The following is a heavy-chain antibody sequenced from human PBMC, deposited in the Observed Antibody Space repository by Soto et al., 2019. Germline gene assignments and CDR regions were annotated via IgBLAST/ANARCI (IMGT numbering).Heavy chain of an antibody. CDR3: AREPLGIYHYYGMDV. V-gene: IGHV4-30-4*01. J-gene: IGHJ6*02. CDR2: IYYSGST. Sequence: SETLSLTCTVSGGSISSGDYYWSWIRQPPGKGLEWIGYIYYSGSTYYNPSLKSRVTISVDTSKNQFSLKLSSVTAADTAVYYCAREPLGIYHYYGMDVWGQGTTVT. CDR1: GGSISSGDYY. D-gene: IGHD7-27*01.